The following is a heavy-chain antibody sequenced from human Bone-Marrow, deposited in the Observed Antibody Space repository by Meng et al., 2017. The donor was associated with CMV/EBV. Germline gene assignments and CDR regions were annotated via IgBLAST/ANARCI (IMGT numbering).Heavy chain of an antibody. J-gene: IGHJ6*02. V-gene: IGHV3-13*01. CDR1: GFPFRSYD. CDR2: IGTAGDT. D-gene: IGHD3-3*01. Sequence: EPLKIPSAASGFPFRSYDLPWVRQATGTGLEWVSAIGTAGDTYYPGSVKGRFTISRENAKNSLYLQMNSLRAEDTAVYYCARDPAGTYYDFWSGYYGMDVWGQGTTVTVSS. CDR3: ARDPAGTYYDFWSGYYGMDV.